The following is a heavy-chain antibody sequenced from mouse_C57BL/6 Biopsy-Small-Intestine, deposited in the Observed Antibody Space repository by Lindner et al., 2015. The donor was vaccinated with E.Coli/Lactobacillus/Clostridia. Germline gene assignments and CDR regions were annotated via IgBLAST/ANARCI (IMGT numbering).Heavy chain of an antibody. J-gene: IGHJ2*01. CDR1: GYSFTGYY. CDR3: VRREVYYFDY. Sequence: VQLQESGPELVKSGASVKISCRTSGYSFTGYYVNWVKQSPEKSLEWIGEINPSTGGTTYNQKFRAKATLTIDRSSSTAYMQLKSLTSEDSAVFYCVRREVYYFDYWGQGTTLTVSS. CDR2: INPSTGGT. V-gene: IGHV1-42*01.